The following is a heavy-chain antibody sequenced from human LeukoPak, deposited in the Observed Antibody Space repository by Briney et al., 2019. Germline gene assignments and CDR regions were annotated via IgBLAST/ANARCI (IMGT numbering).Heavy chain of an antibody. J-gene: IGHJ4*02. CDR2: ISGRGGST. CDR3: ARDRGYSSSFGEIDY. Sequence: GSLRLSCAASGFTFSDFAMTWVRQAPGKGLEWVSTISGRGGSTNYPDSVKGRFTISRDNSKNTLYLQMNSLRAEDTAVYYCARDRGYSSSFGEIDYWGQGTLVTVSS. V-gene: IGHV3-23*01. D-gene: IGHD6-6*01. CDR1: GFTFSDFA.